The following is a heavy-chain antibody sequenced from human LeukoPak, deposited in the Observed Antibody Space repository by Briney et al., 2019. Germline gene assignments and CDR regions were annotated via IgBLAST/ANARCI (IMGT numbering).Heavy chain of an antibody. CDR3: ARGLRAGYSSSWYAPRYDI. Sequence: SETLSLTCAVYGGSFSGYYWSWIRQPPGKGLEWIGEINHSGSTNYNPSLKSRVTISVDTSKNQFSLKLSSVTAADTAVYYCARGLRAGYSSSWYAPRYDIWGQGTMVTVSS. V-gene: IGHV4-34*01. CDR2: INHSGST. J-gene: IGHJ3*02. D-gene: IGHD6-13*01. CDR1: GGSFSGYY.